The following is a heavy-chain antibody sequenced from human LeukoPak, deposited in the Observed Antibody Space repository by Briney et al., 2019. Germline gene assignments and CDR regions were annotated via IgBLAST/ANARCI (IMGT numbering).Heavy chain of an antibody. J-gene: IGHJ3*02. Sequence: PGGSLRLSCAASGFTVSSNYMSWVRQAPGKGLEWVSVIYSGGSTYYADSVKGRFTISRHNSKNTLYLQMNSLRAEDTAMYYCARGLSDSSGYSDDAFDIWGQGTMVTVSS. CDR3: ARGLSDSSGYSDDAFDI. CDR1: GFTVSSNY. V-gene: IGHV3-53*04. D-gene: IGHD3-22*01. CDR2: IYSGGST.